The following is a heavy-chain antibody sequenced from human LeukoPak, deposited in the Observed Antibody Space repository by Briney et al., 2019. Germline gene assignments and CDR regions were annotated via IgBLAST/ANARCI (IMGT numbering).Heavy chain of an antibody. CDR2: ISSSSSYI. CDR3: ARAGALWFGESFNDY. J-gene: IGHJ4*02. Sequence: GGSLRLSCAASGFTFSSYSMNWVRQAPGKGLEWVSSISSSSSYIYYADSVKGRFTISRDNAKNSLYLQMNSLRAEDTAVYFCARAGALWFGESFNDYWGQGTLVTVSS. D-gene: IGHD3-10*01. V-gene: IGHV3-21*01. CDR1: GFTFSSYS.